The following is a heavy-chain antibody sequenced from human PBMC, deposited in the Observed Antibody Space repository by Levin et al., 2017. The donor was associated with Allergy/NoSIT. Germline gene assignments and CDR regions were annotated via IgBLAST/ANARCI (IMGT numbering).Heavy chain of an antibody. CDR2: ISGSGGST. V-gene: IGHV3-23*01. CDR1: GFTFSSYA. CDR3: ANADGMDV. Sequence: GESLKISCAGSGFTFSSYAMSWVRQAPGKGLEWVSRISGSGGSTYYADSVKGRFTISRDNSKNTLFLQMNSLRPEDTALYSFANADGMDVWGQGTTVTVSS. J-gene: IGHJ6*02.